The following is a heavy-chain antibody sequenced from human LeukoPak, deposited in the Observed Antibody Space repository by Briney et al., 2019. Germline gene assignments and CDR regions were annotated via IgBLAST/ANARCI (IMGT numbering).Heavy chain of an antibody. CDR2: INPNSGGT. V-gene: IGHV1-2*02. J-gene: IGHJ4*02. Sequence: ASVKVSCKASGYTFTGYYMHWVRQAPGQGLEWMGWINPNSGGTNYAQKFQGRVTMTRDTSISTAYMELSRLRSDDTAVYYCARDSIAVAGTHIDYWGQGTLVTVSS. CDR3: ARDSIAVAGTHIDY. D-gene: IGHD6-19*01. CDR1: GYTFTGYY.